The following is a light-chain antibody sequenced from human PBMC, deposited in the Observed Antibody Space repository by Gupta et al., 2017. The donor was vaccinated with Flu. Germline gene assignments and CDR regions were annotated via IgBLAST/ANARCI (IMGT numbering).Light chain of an antibody. Sequence: QSVLTQPPSVSAAPGQKVTISCSGSNSNIGTNYVSWYQQLPGTAPKFLIYENNKRPSGIPDRFSGSKSGTSATLAITGLQTADEADYYCASWDSSLRAVRFGGGTKVTVL. CDR3: ASWDSSLRAVR. CDR2: ENN. V-gene: IGLV1-51*02. CDR1: NSNIGTNY. J-gene: IGLJ2*01.